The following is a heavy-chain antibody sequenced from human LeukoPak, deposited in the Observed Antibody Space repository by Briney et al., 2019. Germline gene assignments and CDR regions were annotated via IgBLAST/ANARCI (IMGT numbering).Heavy chain of an antibody. CDR2: ISSDGTTI. J-gene: IGHJ4*02. CDR3: AREERLRWTAY. V-gene: IGHV3-48*04. D-gene: IGHD4-23*01. CDR1: GFTFSSYS. Sequence: PGGSLRLSCAASGFTFSSYSMNWVLQAPGKGLEWLSYISSDGTTIQYADSVKGRFTISRDNAKNSLYLQMNSLRAEDTAVYYCAREERLRWTAYWGQGTLVTVSS.